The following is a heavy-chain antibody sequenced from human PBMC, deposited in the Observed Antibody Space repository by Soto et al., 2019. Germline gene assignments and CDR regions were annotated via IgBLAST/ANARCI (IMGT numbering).Heavy chain of an antibody. J-gene: IGHJ4*02. CDR2: ISNDGSDK. CDR1: GFTFRSNG. V-gene: IGHV3-30*18. D-gene: IGHD6-13*01. CDR3: AKDKSRSWALDY. Sequence: GSLRLSCAASGFTFRSNGIHWVRQAPGKGLEWVAVISNDGSDKYYADSVKGRFTISRDNSKNTLYLQMNSLTTEDTAVYYCAKDKSRSWALDYWGQGTLVTVSS.